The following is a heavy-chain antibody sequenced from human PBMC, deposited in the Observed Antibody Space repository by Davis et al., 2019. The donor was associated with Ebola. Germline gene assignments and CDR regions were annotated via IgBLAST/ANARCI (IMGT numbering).Heavy chain of an antibody. Sequence: ASVKVSCKASGYTFTSYAMHWVRQAPGQRLEWMGWIHAGNGNTKYSQKFQGRVTMTTDTSTRTAYMELRSLKSDDTAVYYCARTKTRIRLLEWLLDWFDPWGQGTLVTVSS. CDR3: ARTKTRIRLLEWLLDWFDP. V-gene: IGHV1-3*01. CDR1: GYTFTSYA. CDR2: IHAGNGNT. D-gene: IGHD3-3*01. J-gene: IGHJ5*02.